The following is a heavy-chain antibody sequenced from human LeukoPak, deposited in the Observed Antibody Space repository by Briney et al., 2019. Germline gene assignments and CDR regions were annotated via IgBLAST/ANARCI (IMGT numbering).Heavy chain of an antibody. Sequence: GGSLRLPCAASGFTISGYWMHWVRQAPGKGLVWVSRISGDGSITAYADSVKGRFTISRDNAKNTVYLQMNSLRAEDTAVYYCARGRAGNYYNHNDYWGQGSLVTVSS. CDR3: ARGRAGNYYNHNDY. CDR2: ISGDGSIT. V-gene: IGHV3-74*01. D-gene: IGHD3-10*01. CDR1: GFTISGYW. J-gene: IGHJ4*01.